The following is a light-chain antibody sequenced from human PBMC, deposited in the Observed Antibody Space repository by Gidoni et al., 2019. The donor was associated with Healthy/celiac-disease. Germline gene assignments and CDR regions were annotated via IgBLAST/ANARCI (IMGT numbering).Light chain of an antibody. CDR3: QQSYSTPLT. J-gene: IGKJ4*01. CDR2: AAS. Sequence: DIQMTQSPSSLSASVGDRVTITCRALQSISSYLNWDQQKPGKAPKLLLDAASSLQSGDPSRFSGSGSGTDFTITISRLQHEDVATYDCQQSYSTPLTFGGGTKVEIK. V-gene: IGKV1-39*01. CDR1: QSISSY.